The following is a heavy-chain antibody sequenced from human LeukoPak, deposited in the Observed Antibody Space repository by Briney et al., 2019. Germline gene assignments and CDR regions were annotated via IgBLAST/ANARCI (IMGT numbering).Heavy chain of an antibody. CDR3: ARDVDSSGWLDY. Sequence: GGSLRLSCAASGFTFSSYAMHWVRQAPGRGLEWVAVISYDGSNKYYADSVKGRFTISRDNSKNTLYLQMNSLRAEDTAVYYCARDVDSSGWLDYWGQGTLVTVSS. D-gene: IGHD6-19*01. CDR1: GFTFSSYA. V-gene: IGHV3-30-3*01. J-gene: IGHJ4*02. CDR2: ISYDGSNK.